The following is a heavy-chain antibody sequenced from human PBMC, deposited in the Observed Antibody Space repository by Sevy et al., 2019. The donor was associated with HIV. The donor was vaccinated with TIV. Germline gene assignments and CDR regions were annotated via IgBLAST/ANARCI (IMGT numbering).Heavy chain of an antibody. Sequence: GGSLRLSCAASGFTFSSYEMNWVRQAPGKGLEWVSYISNSGTTISYSASVRGRYSISRDNARNLLYLQMNSLRADDTAVYYWARDLPPSATTVAHFDYWGQGTLVTVSS. CDR2: ISNSGTTI. D-gene: IGHD4-17*01. CDR3: ARDLPPSATTVAHFDY. J-gene: IGHJ4*02. V-gene: IGHV3-48*03. CDR1: GFTFSSYE.